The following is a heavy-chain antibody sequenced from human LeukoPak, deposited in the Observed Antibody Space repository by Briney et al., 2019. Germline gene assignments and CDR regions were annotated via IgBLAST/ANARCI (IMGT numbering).Heavy chain of an antibody. CDR2: ISGSGGST. V-gene: IGHV3-23*01. Sequence: GGSLRLSCAASGFTFSTYAMSWVRQAPGKGLEWVSSISGSGGSTHYADSVKGRFTISRDNSKNTLFLQMNSLRAEGTAGYYCAKCLKANYYYGMDVWGQGTTVTVSS. CDR3: AKCLKANYYYGMDV. CDR1: GFTFSTYA. J-gene: IGHJ6*02.